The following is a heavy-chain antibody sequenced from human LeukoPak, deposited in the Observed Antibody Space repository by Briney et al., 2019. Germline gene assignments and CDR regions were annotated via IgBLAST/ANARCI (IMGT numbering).Heavy chain of an antibody. J-gene: IGHJ5*02. Sequence: SETLSLTCAVSGGSISSGGYSWSWIRQPPGKGLEWIGYIFYSRTTNYNPSLKSRVTISVDTSKNQFSLKVSSVTAADTAVYYCARLIVGDTGDSWFDPWGQGTLVTVSS. D-gene: IGHD1-26*01. CDR2: IFYSRTT. V-gene: IGHV4-61*08. CDR3: ARLIVGDTGDSWFDP. CDR1: GGSISSGGYS.